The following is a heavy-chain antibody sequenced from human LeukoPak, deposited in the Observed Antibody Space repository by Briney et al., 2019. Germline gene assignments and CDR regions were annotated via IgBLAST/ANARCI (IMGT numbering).Heavy chain of an antibody. CDR2: VSGSSTYI. J-gene: IGHJ4*02. CDR3: ARGEYGSGSYHIDY. V-gene: IGHV3-21*01. CDR1: GFTFDDYA. Sequence: GRSLRLSCAASGFTFDDYAMHWVRQAPGKGLEWVSFVSGSSTYIYYADSVKGRFTISRDNAKNSLYLQMNSLRAEDTAVYYCARGEYGSGSYHIDYWGQGTLVTVSS. D-gene: IGHD3-10*01.